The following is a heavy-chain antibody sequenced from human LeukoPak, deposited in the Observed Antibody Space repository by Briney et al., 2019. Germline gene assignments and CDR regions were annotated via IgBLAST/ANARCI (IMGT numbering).Heavy chain of an antibody. CDR1: GGSISSYY. V-gene: IGHV4-59*08. CDR2: IYYSGTT. D-gene: IGHD5-18*01. CDR3: ARLGYSYGYGS. J-gene: IGHJ5*02. Sequence: SETLSLTCTVPGGSISSYYWSWIRQPPGKGLEWIGYIYYSGTTNYNLSLKSRVTISVDTSKNQFSLKLSSVTAADTAVYYCARLGYSYGYGSWGQGTLVTVSS.